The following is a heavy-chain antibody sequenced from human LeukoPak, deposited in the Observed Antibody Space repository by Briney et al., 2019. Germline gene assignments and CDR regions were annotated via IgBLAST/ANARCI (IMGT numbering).Heavy chain of an antibody. V-gene: IGHV4-59*01. Sequence: SETLSLTCTVSGDSIRSYYWSWIRQSPGKGLERIGYIYYSGSTNYNPSLKSRITISVDRSKNQFSLKLSSVTAADTAVYYCARSGPWGAFDIWGQGTMVTVSS. CDR2: IYYSGST. CDR1: GDSIRSYY. J-gene: IGHJ3*02. D-gene: IGHD7-27*01. CDR3: ARSGPWGAFDI.